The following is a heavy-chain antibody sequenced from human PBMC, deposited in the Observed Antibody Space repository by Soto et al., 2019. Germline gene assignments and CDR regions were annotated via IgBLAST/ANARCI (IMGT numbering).Heavy chain of an antibody. D-gene: IGHD4-4*01. J-gene: IGHJ5*01. CDR2: IYHSGST. CDR3: ARSKGLRTNWFDS. V-gene: IGHV4-4*02. Sequence: SETLSLTCAVSGGSISSSNWWSWVRQPPGKGLEWIGEIYHSGSTNYNPSLKSRVTISVDKSKNQFSLKLNSVTAADTAMYYCARSKGLRTNWFDSWGQGLQVTLSS. CDR1: GGSISSSNW.